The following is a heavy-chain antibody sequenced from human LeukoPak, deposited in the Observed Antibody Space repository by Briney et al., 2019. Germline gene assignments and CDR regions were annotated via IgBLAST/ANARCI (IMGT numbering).Heavy chain of an antibody. V-gene: IGHV3-30*04. CDR2: ISYDGSNK. CDR3: AREDEYSGSYRAFDY. J-gene: IGHJ4*02. D-gene: IGHD1-26*01. CDR1: GFTFSSYA. Sequence: GGSLRLSCEASGFTFSSYAMHWVRQAPGKGLEWVAVISYDGSNKYYADSVKGRFTISRDNSKNTLYVQMNSLRGEDTAVYYCAREDEYSGSYRAFDYWGQGTLVTVSS.